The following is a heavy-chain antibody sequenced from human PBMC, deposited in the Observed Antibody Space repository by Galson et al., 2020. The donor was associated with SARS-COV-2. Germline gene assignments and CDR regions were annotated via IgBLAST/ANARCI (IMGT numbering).Heavy chain of an antibody. D-gene: IGHD3-9*01. Sequence: GGSLRLSCAASGFTFSSYSMNWVRQAPGKGLEWVLSISSSSSYIYYADSVKGRFTISRDNAKNSLYLQMNSLRAEDTAVYYCARDQGYFDWPDYWGQGTLVTVSS. J-gene: IGHJ4*02. CDR2: ISSSSSYI. V-gene: IGHV3-21*01. CDR1: GFTFSSYS. CDR3: ARDQGYFDWPDY.